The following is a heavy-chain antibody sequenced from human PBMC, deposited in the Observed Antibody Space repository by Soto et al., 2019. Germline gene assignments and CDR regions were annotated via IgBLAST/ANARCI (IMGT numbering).Heavy chain of an antibody. CDR2: ISHDGRNN. V-gene: IGHV3-30*04. CDR1: GFTLSTYA. J-gene: IGHJ3*02. Sequence: QVQVVESGGGVVQPGRSLRLSCAASGFTLSTYAMHWVRQAPGKGLEWVAVISHDGRNNYYADSVKGRFTISRDNSKSTLSLQMNILRPEDTAVYYCARDRDEDGGTSDAFDMWGQGTMVTVSS. CDR3: ARDRDEDGGTSDAFDM. D-gene: IGHD2-15*01.